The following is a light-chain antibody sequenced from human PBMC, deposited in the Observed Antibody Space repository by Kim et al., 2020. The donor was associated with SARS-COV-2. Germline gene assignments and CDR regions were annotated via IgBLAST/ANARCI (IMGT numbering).Light chain of an antibody. CDR2: AAS. Sequence: DIRLTQSPSFLSASVGDRVTITCRASQGISSYLAWYQQKPGKAPKLLIYAASTLQSGVPSRFSGSGSGTEFTLTVSSLQPEDFATYYCQQLNSYPRTFGQGTKVDIK. CDR3: QQLNSYPRT. J-gene: IGKJ1*01. V-gene: IGKV1-9*01. CDR1: QGISSY.